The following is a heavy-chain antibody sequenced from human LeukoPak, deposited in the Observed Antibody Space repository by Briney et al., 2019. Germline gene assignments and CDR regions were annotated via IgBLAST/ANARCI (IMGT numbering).Heavy chain of an antibody. CDR2: ISSSSSYI. J-gene: IGHJ6*02. CDR1: GFTFNSYS. Sequence: GSLRLSCAASGFTFNSYSMNWVRQAPGKGLEWVSSISSSSSYIYYADSVKGRFTISRDNAKNSLYLQMNSLRAEDTAVYYCARDLLTMVRGVPYYYGMDVWGQGTTVTVSS. CDR3: ARDLLTMVRGVPYYYGMDV. D-gene: IGHD3-10*01. V-gene: IGHV3-21*01.